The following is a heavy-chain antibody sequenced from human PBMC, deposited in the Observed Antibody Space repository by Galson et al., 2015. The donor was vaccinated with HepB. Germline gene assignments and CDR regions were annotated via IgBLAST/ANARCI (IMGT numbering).Heavy chain of an antibody. Sequence: SGAEVKKPGESLRISCKGSGYSFTSYWISWVRQMPGKGLEWMGRIDPSDSYTNYSPSFQGHVTISADKSISTAYLQWSSLKASDTAMYYCARGATVTTSDYYYYMDVWGKGTTVTVSS. CDR3: ARGATVTTSDYYYYMDV. CDR1: GYSFTSYW. V-gene: IGHV5-10-1*01. D-gene: IGHD4-17*01. J-gene: IGHJ6*03. CDR2: IDPSDSYT.